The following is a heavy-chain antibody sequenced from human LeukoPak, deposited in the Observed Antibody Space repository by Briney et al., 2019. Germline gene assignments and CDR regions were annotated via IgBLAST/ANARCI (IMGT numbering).Heavy chain of an antibody. CDR2: INPNSGGT. V-gene: IGHV1-2*02. J-gene: IGHJ4*02. D-gene: IGHD2-15*01. CDR3: ARVYRVAGDFDY. CDR1: GYTFTDYY. Sequence: ASVKVSCKASGYTFTDYYMHWVRQAPGQGLEWMGWINPNSGGTNCAQNFQGRVTLTRDTSISTAYMELSRLRSDGTAVYYCARVYRVAGDFDYWGQGTLVTVSS.